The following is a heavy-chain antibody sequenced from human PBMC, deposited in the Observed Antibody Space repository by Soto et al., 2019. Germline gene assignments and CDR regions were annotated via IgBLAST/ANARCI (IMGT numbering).Heavy chain of an antibody. CDR2: ISAYNGNT. D-gene: IGHD6-13*01. V-gene: IGHV1-18*01. CDR3: ARDLPQQLVLLIDY. J-gene: IGHJ4*02. CDR1: GYTFTSYG. Sequence: VASVKVSCKASGYTFTSYGISWVRQAPGQGLEWMGWISAYNGNTNYAQKLQGRVTMTTDTSTSTAYMELRSLRSDDTAVYYCARDLPQQLVLLIDYWGQGTLVTVSS.